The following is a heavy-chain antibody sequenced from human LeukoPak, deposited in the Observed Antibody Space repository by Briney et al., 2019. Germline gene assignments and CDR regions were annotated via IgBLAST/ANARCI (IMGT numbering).Heavy chain of an antibody. CDR3: ARAPSGWAYFDY. Sequence: PSETLSLTCTVSGGSISSYYWSWIRQPPGKGLEWIGYIYYSGSTNYNPSLKSRVTISVDTSKNQFSLKLSSVTAADTAVNYCARAPSGWAYFDYWGQGTLVTVSS. CDR1: GGSISSYY. J-gene: IGHJ4*02. CDR2: IYYSGST. V-gene: IGHV4-59*01. D-gene: IGHD6-19*01.